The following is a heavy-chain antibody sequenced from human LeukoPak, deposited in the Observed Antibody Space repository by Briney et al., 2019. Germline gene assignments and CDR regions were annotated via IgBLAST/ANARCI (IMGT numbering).Heavy chain of an antibody. CDR3: ATAIPSIFGVVPYWGAFDI. CDR2: FDPEDGET. J-gene: IGHJ3*02. V-gene: IGHV1-24*01. D-gene: IGHD3-3*01. Sequence: GASVKVSCKVSGYTLTELSMHWVRQAPGKGLEWMGGFDPEDGETIYAQKFQGRVTMTEDTPTDTAYMELSSLRSEDTAVYYCATAIPSIFGVVPYWGAFDIWGQGTMVTVSS. CDR1: GYTLTELS.